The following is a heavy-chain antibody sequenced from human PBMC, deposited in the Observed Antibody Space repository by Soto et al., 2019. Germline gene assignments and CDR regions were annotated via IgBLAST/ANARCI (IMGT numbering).Heavy chain of an antibody. CDR1: GGSISSYY. Sequence: PSETLSLTCTVSGGSISSYYWSWIRQPAGKGLEWIGRIYTSGSTNYNPSLKSRVTMSVDTSKNQFPLKLSSVTAADTAVYYCARGTEVSRIAARPQGYYGMDVWGQGTTVTVSS. D-gene: IGHD6-6*01. CDR3: ARGTEVSRIAARPQGYYGMDV. V-gene: IGHV4-4*07. J-gene: IGHJ6*02. CDR2: IYTSGST.